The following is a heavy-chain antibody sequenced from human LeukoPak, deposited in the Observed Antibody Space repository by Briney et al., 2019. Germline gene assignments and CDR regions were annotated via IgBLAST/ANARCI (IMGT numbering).Heavy chain of an antibody. J-gene: IGHJ4*02. D-gene: IGHD1-14*01. CDR2: ISGSGAYT. V-gene: IGHV3-23*01. Sequence: GGSLRLSCAASGFTFNSHAMSWVRQAPGRGLEWVSAISGSGAYTYYADSVKGRFTISRDNSKNTLSLQMNSLRVGDTAVYYCAKGITEESLFDSWGQGTLVTVSS. CDR1: GFTFNSHA. CDR3: AKGITEESLFDS.